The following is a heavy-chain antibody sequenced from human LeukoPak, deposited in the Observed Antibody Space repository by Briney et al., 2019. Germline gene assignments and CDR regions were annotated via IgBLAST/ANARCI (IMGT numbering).Heavy chain of an antibody. J-gene: IGHJ4*02. V-gene: IGHV4-4*07. CDR2: IYTSGST. CDR3: ARMRWYSGSYYYFDY. Sequence: SETLSLTCTVSGGSISSYYWNWIRQPAGKGLEWVGRIYTSGSTNYNPSLKSRVSMSVDTSKNQFSLKLSSVTAADTAVYYCARMRWYSGSYYYFDYWGQGTLVTVSS. CDR1: GGSISSYY. D-gene: IGHD1-26*01.